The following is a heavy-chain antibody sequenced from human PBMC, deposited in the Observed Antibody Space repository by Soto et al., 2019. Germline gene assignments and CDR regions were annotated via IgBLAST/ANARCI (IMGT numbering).Heavy chain of an antibody. J-gene: IGHJ6*02. CDR2: ISPKSGSI. CDR3: VKDRDSNSWPSRDV. Sequence: ASVKVSCKTSGYTFTRNGISWVRQAPGQGLEWMGWISPKSGSIKYAQKFQGRVIMATDTSTSTAYMEVRSLRSDDTAVYYCVKDRDSNSWPSRDVWGPGTTVTVSS. D-gene: IGHD3-22*01. V-gene: IGHV1-18*01. CDR1: GYTFTRNG.